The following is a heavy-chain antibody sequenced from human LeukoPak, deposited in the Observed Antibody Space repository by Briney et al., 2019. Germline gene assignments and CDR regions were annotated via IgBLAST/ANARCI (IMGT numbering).Heavy chain of an antibody. CDR1: GFTFSRFS. V-gene: IGHV3-23*01. CDR2: ITVTGGVAAGNA. CDR3: AKDDFGSVDH. Sequence: PGGSLRLSCAASGFTFSRFSMAWIRQAPGKGLEWVAQITVTGGVAAGNAYYRDSVKGRFTISRDNSKNTLYLEMNSLRAEDTAVYYCAKDDFGSVDHWGQGALVTISS. J-gene: IGHJ4*02. D-gene: IGHD3-3*01.